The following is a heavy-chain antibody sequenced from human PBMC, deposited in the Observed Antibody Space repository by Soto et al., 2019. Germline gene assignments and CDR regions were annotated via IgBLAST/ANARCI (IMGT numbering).Heavy chain of an antibody. Sequence: ASVKVSCKASGYTFTSYDINWVRQATGQGLEWMGWMNPNSGNTGYAQKFQGRVTMTRNTSISTAYMELSSLRSEDTAVYYCAIGLHCSSTSCYGLLYYYYYMDVWGKGTTVTVSS. D-gene: IGHD2-2*01. V-gene: IGHV1-8*01. J-gene: IGHJ6*03. CDR2: MNPNSGNT. CDR1: GYTFTSYD. CDR3: AIGLHCSSTSCYGLLYYYYYMDV.